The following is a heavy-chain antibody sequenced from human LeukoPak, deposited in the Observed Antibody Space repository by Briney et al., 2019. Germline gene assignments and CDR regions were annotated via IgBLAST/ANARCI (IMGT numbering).Heavy chain of an antibody. J-gene: IGHJ4*02. CDR2: IRQDGGDN. CDR3: ATNWNYRFDY. V-gene: IGHV3-7*01. Sequence: GGSLRLSCAASGFTFSSYSFNWVRQAPGRGLEWVANIRQDGGDNHYVDSAKGRFTISRDNAKSSLFLQMNSLRAEDTAVYYCATNWNYRFDYWGQGTLVTVSS. CDR1: GFTFSSYS. D-gene: IGHD1-7*01.